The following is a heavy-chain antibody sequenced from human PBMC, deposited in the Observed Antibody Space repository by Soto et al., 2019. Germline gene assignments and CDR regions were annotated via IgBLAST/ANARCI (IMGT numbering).Heavy chain of an antibody. CDR1: EYPLTGYY. Sequence: VQVSWMASEYPLTGYYMHCLRQAPGQGIEWMGWINPNSGGTNYAQKFQGRVSMTRDTSISTADMELSRLRSDDTPVYYCANADGYYYGMDAWGQGTTVTVS. CDR2: INPNSGGT. V-gene: IGHV1-2*02. CDR3: ANADGYYYGMDA. J-gene: IGHJ6*02.